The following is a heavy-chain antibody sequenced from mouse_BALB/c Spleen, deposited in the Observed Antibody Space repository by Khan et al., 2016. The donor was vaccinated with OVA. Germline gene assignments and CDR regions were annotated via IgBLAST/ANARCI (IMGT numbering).Heavy chain of an antibody. D-gene: IGHD2-2*01. V-gene: IGHV1-85*01. CDR2: IFPGDGST. CDR3: AREGYGEFAY. CDR1: GYTFTSYD. J-gene: IGHJ3*01. Sequence: QVRLQPSGAELVKPGASVKLSCKASGYTFTSYDINWVRQRPEQGLEWIGWIFPGDGSTKYNETFKGKATLTTDKSSSPAYMQLSRLTSEDSAVYSCAREGYGEFAYWGEGTLVTVSA.